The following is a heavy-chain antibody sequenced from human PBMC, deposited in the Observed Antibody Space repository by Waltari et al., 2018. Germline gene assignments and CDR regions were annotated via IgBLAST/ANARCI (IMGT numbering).Heavy chain of an antibody. Sequence: EVHLVESGGGLVKPGGSLRLSCAGSGFTVTNAWMNWVRQDPGKGLEWVGLIKSKTVGGTIDYAAPVKGRFTISRDDSKNTLYLQMNSLKTEDTALYYCTTERDGSHEHWGQGTLVTVSS. CDR2: IKSKTVGGTI. CDR3: TTERDGSHEH. J-gene: IGHJ4*02. V-gene: IGHV3-15*01. CDR1: GFTVTNAW. D-gene: IGHD6-19*01.